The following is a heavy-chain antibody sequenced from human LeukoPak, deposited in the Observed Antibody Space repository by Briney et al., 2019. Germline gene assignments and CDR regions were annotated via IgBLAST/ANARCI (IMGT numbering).Heavy chain of an antibody. Sequence: PGGSLRLSCAASGFTFSGYWMHWVRQAPGKGLVWVSRINSDGTYTTYADSVKGRFTISRDNAKNTLYLQMNSLRAEDTAVYYCAKVGLRLGGDYWGQGTLVTVSS. V-gene: IGHV3-74*01. CDR2: INSDGTYT. J-gene: IGHJ4*02. D-gene: IGHD4-17*01. CDR3: AKVGLRLGGDY. CDR1: GFTFSGYW.